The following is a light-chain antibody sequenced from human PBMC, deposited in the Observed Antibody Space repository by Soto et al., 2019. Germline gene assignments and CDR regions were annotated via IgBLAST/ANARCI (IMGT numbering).Light chain of an antibody. Sequence: QSALTQPPSASGSPGQSVTISCTGTSSDVGGYNYVSWYQQHPGKAPKLMIYEVSKRPSGVRDRFSGSKSGNTASLTVSGLQAEDEADYYCSSYAGSNILLFGGGTQLTVL. V-gene: IGLV2-8*01. CDR3: SSYAGSNILL. J-gene: IGLJ2*01. CDR2: EVS. CDR1: SSDVGGYNY.